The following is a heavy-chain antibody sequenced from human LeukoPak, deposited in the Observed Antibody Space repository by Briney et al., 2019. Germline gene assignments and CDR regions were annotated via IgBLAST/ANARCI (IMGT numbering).Heavy chain of an antibody. CDR2: ISGDIT. CDR3: AKVSYGYGDADAFDI. J-gene: IGHJ3*02. D-gene: IGHD5-18*01. Sequence: GGPLRLSGAASGFTFISYGKSWVRQAPGKSLEWVSFISGDITYYEDSVKGRFTISRDNAKNTLYLQMKSLRAEDTAIYYCAKVSYGYGDADAFDIWGQGTMVTVSS. V-gene: IGHV3-23*01. CDR1: GFTFISYG.